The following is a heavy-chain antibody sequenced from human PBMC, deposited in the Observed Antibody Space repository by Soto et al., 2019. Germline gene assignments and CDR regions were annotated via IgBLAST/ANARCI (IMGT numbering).Heavy chain of an antibody. J-gene: IGHJ6*03. CDR3: ARHISIAARRHYYYSYMDV. CDR2: IYYSGST. D-gene: IGHD6-6*01. CDR1: VGSISSSSYY. Sequence: QLQLQESGPGLVKPSETLSLTCTVSVGSISSSSYYWGWIRQPPGKGVAWVGSIYYSGSTYYNPSLQSRVTISVDTSKNQFSLKLSSVTAADTAVYYWARHISIAARRHYYYSYMDVWGKGTTVTVSS. V-gene: IGHV4-39*01.